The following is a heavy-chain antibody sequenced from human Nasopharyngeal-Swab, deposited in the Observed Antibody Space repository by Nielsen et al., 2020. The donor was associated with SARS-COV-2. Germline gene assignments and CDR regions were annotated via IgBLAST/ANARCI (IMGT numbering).Heavy chain of an antibody. J-gene: IGHJ4*02. V-gene: IGHV3-30-3*01. CDR1: GFTFGDYA. CDR2: ISYDGSNK. D-gene: IGHD3-3*01. Sequence: GESLKISCTTSGFTFGDYAMHWVRQAPGKGLEWVAVISYDGSNKYYADSVKGRFTISRDNSKNTLYLQMNSLRAEDTAVYYCARGATYYDFWSVPRPFDSWGQGTLVTVSS. CDR3: ARGATYYDFWSVPRPFDS.